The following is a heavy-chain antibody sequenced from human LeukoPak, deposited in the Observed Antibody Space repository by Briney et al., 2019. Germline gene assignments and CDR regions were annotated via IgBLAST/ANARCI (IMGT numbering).Heavy chain of an antibody. CDR2: IYYSGST. CDR3: ARGFAVGWFDP. CDR1: GVSISSSSYY. D-gene: IGHD3-10*01. Sequence: SETLSLTCTVSGVSISSSSYYWGWIRQPPGKGLEWIGSIYYSGSTYYNPSLKSRVTISVDTSKNQFSLKLSSVTAADTAVYYCARGFAVGWFDPWGQGTLVTVSS. V-gene: IGHV4-39*07. J-gene: IGHJ5*02.